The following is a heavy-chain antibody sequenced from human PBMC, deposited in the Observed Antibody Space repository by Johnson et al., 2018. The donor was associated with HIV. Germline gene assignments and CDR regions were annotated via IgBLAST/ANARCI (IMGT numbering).Heavy chain of an antibody. D-gene: IGHD1-1*01. V-gene: IGHV3-74*01. J-gene: IGHJ3*02. CDR3: ARDLHPGQNPFVAIWAFDI. CDR2: INSDGSTT. CDR1: GFTVSSNY. Sequence: VQLVESGGGLVQPGGSLRLSCAASGFTVSSNYMSWVRQAPGKGLVWVSRINSDGSTTSYADSVKGRFTIYRDNAKNTLYLQMNRLRAEETAVYYCARDLHPGQNPFVAIWAFDIWGQGTMVTVSS.